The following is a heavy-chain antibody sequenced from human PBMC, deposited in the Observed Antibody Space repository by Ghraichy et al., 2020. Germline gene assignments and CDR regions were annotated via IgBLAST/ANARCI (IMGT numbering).Heavy chain of an antibody. V-gene: IGHV3-21*06. D-gene: IGHD6-19*01. J-gene: IGHJ4*02. CDR1: GFTFSNSS. CDR2: ISVSSSYT. CDR3: ASGLKGWLALDY. Sequence: GGSLRLSCAASGFTFSNSSMNWVRQAPGKGLEWVSCISVSSSYTYYADSVKGRFTISRDNAKNSLYLQMNSLRAEDTAVYYCASGLKGWLALDYWGQGTLVTVSS.